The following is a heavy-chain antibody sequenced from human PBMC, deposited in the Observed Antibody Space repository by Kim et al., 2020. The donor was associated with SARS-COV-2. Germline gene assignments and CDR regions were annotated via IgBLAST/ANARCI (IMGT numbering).Heavy chain of an antibody. J-gene: IGHJ4*02. CDR2: ISGSGGST. V-gene: IGHV3-23*01. Sequence: GGSLRLSCAASGFTFSSYAMSWVRQAPGKGLEWVSAISGSGGSTYYADSVKGRFTISRDNSKNTLYLQMNSLRAEDTAVYYCAKDQVVVVAATHFDYWGQGTLVTVSS. D-gene: IGHD2-15*01. CDR1: GFTFSSYA. CDR3: AKDQVVVVAATHFDY.